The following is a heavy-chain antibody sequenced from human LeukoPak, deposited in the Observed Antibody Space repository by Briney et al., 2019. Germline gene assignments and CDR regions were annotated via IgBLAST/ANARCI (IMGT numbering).Heavy chain of an antibody. Sequence: GGSLRLSCAASGFTFSSYSMNWVRQAPGKGLEWVSSISSSSTYIYYADSVKGRFTISRDNAKNSLYLQLNSLRAEDTAVYYCASTQRGGYFDYWGQGTLVTVSS. CDR3: ASTQRGGYFDY. J-gene: IGHJ4*02. D-gene: IGHD2-15*01. CDR1: GFTFSSYS. V-gene: IGHV3-21*06. CDR2: ISSSSTYI.